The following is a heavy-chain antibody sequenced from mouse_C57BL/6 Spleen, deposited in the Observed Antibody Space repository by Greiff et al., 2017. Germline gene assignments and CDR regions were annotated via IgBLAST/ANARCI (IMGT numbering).Heavy chain of an antibody. D-gene: IGHD1-1*01. CDR3: TTSYYGSSYWYFDV. CDR1: GFNIKDYY. Sequence: EVQRVESGAELVRPGASVKLSCTASGFNIKDYYMHWVKQRPEQGLEWIGRIDPEDGDTEYAPKFQGKATMTADTSSNTAYLQLSSLTSEDTAVYYCTTSYYGSSYWYFDVWGTGTTVTVSS. J-gene: IGHJ1*03. V-gene: IGHV14-1*01. CDR2: IDPEDGDT.